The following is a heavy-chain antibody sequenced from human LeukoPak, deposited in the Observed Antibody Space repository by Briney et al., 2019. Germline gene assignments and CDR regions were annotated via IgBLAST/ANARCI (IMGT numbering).Heavy chain of an antibody. J-gene: IGHJ4*02. CDR2: INPNSGGT. Sequence: ASVKVSCKASGYTFTGYYMHWVRQAPGQGLEWMGWINPNSGGTNYAQKFQGRVTMTRDTSISTAYMELSRLRSDDTAVYYCARIYCSSTSCYLLDYWGQGTLVTVSS. V-gene: IGHV1-2*02. CDR3: ARIYCSSTSCYLLDY. CDR1: GYTFTGYY. D-gene: IGHD2-2*01.